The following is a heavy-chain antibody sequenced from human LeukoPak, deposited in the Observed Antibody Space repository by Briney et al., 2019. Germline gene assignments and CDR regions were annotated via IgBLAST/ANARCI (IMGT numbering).Heavy chain of an antibody. CDR2: IYYSGST. D-gene: IGHD6-13*01. CDR3: ARPLSGSSSWHGDAFDI. CDR1: GGSISISTYY. J-gene: IGHJ3*02. Sequence: SETLSLTCTVSGGSISISTYYWGWIRQPPGKGLEWIGSIYYSGSTYYNASLKSRVTTSADTSKNQFSLKLSSVTAADTAVYYCARPLSGSSSWHGDAFDIWGQGTMVTVSS. V-gene: IGHV4-39*01.